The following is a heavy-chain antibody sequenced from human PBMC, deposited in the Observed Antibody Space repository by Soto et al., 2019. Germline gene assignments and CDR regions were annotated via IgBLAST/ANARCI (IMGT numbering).Heavy chain of an antibody. CDR2: IIPIFGTA. D-gene: IGHD3-22*01. CDR3: ARPSGAYDSSGYFHYYYYGMDV. V-gene: IGHV1-69*13. Sequence: SVKVSCKASGGTFSSYAISWVRQAPGQGLEWMGGIIPIFGTANYAQKFQGRVTITADESTSTAYMELSSLRSEDTAVYYCARPSGAYDSSGYFHYYYYGMDVWGQGTTVTVSS. CDR1: GGTFSSYA. J-gene: IGHJ6*02.